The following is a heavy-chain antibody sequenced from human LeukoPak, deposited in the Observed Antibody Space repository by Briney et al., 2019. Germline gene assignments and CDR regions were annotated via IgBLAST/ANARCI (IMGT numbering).Heavy chain of an antibody. D-gene: IGHD3-22*01. CDR3: AKSGSSGYEYY. CDR2: ISGSGGST. V-gene: IGHV3-23*01. J-gene: IGHJ4*02. Sequence: GSLRLSCAASGFTFSSYAMIWVRQAPGKGLEWVSAISGSGGSTYYADSVKGRFTISRDNSKNTLYLQMNSLRAEDTAVYYCAKSGSSGYEYYWGQGTLVTVSS. CDR1: GFTFSSYA.